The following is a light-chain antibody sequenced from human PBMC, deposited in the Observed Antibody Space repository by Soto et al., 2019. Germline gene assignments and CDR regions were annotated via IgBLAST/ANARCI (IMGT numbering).Light chain of an antibody. J-gene: IGKJ3*01. CDR3: QQYNDWPPFT. Sequence: EIVMTQSPATLSVSPGERATLSCRASQTVSTNLAWYQQKPGQAPRLLIYAASTRAPGIPARFSGSGSGTEFTLTISSLQSEDFAVYYCQQYNDWPPFTIGPGTIVDIK. V-gene: IGKV3-15*01. CDR1: QTVSTN. CDR2: AAS.